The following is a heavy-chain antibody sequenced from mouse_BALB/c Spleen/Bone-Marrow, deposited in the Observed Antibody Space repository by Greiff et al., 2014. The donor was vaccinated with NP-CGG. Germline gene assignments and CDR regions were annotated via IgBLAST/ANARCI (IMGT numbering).Heavy chain of an antibody. CDR2: INPSNGRT. CDR3: ARGGGSYYAMDY. J-gene: IGHJ4*01. D-gene: IGHD1-1*02. V-gene: IGHV1S81*02. CDR1: GYTFTSYW. Sequence: VQLQQSGAELVKPGASVKLSCKAPGYTFTSYWMHWVKQRPGQGLEWIGEINPSNGRTNYNEKFKSKATLTVDKSSSTAYMQLSSLTSEDSAVYYCARGGGSYYAMDYWGQGTSVTVSS.